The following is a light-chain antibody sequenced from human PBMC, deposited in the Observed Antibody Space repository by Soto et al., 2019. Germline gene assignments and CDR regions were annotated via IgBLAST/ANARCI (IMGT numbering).Light chain of an antibody. V-gene: IGKV1-12*01. Sequence: DIQMTQSPSSVSASVGDRVTITCRASQGINSWLAWYQQKPGKAPKLLIYTASSLQPGVPSRFTGSGSGTDITLTISSMQPEDSATSFCQQVDTFPLTCGGGTKVEI. J-gene: IGKJ4*01. CDR1: QGINSW. CDR3: QQVDTFPLT. CDR2: TAS.